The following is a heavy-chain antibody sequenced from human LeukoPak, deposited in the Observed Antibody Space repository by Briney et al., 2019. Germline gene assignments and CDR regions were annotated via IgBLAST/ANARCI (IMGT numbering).Heavy chain of an antibody. J-gene: IGHJ4*02. CDR3: AKDRWAKGIWAHLDY. D-gene: IGHD2-15*01. CDR2: IWYGGSNK. Sequence: PGGSLRLSCAASGFTFSSYGMHWVRQAPGKGLEWVAVIWYGGSNKYYADSVKGRFTISRDNSKNTLYLQMNSLRAEDTAVYYCAKDRWAKGIWAHLDYWGQGTLVTVSS. V-gene: IGHV3-30*02. CDR1: GFTFSSYG.